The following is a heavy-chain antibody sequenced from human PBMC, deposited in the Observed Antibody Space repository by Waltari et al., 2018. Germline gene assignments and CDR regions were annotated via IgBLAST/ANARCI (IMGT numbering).Heavy chain of an antibody. CDR2: INPSGGST. CDR3: ARDQSRGYCSGGSCLDYGMDV. D-gene: IGHD2-15*01. CDR1: GYTFTSYY. Sequence: QLQLVQSGAEVKKPGASVKVSCKASGYTFTSYYMHWVRPAPGQGLEWMGIINPSGGSTSYAQKFQGRVTMTRDTSTSTVYMELSSMRSEDTAVYYCARDQSRGYCSGGSCLDYGMDVWGQGTTVTVSS. V-gene: IGHV1-46*01. J-gene: IGHJ6*02.